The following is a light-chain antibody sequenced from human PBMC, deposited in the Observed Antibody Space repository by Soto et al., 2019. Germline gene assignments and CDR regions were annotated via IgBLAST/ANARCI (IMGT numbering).Light chain of an antibody. CDR2: DAS. Sequence: DIQMTQSPSSLSASAGDRVTITCRASQSISSYLNWYQQKPGKAPKLLIYDASTLESGVPSRFSGSESGTEFTLTISSLQPDDVATYYCQQYNDNSWTFGQGTKVDIK. CDR1: QSISSY. V-gene: IGKV1-5*01. CDR3: QQYNDNSWT. J-gene: IGKJ1*01.